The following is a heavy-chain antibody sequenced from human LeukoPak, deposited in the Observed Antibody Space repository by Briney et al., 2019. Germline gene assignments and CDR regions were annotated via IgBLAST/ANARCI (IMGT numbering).Heavy chain of an antibody. CDR3: AKAWNYYDSSGYPRFDY. Sequence: PGGSLRLSCAASGFTFSSYAMSWVRQAPGEGLEWVSAISGSGGSTYYADSVKGRFTISRDNSKNTLYLQMNSLRAEDTAVYYCAKAWNYYDSSGYPRFDYWGQGTLVTVSS. CDR1: GFTFSSYA. V-gene: IGHV3-23*01. D-gene: IGHD3-22*01. CDR2: ISGSGGST. J-gene: IGHJ4*02.